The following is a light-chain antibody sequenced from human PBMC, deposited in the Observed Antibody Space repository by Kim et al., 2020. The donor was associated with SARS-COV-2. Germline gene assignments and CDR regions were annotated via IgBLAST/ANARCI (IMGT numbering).Light chain of an antibody. CDR1: QSVGNR. V-gene: IGKV3-15*01. J-gene: IGKJ4*01. CDR3: QQYNDWPPLT. CDR2: DAS. Sequence: EIVMTQSPATLSVSPGERATLSCRASQSVGNRVAWYQQKPGQAPRFLIYDASTRATGIPARFSGSGSGTEFTLTISSLQSEDFAVYYCQQYNDWPPLTFGGGTKVDIK.